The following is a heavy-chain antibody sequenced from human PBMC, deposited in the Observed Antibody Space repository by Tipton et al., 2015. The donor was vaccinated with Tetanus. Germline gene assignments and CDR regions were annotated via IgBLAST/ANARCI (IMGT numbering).Heavy chain of an antibody. CDR1: GYIFNNYW. J-gene: IGHJ4*02. V-gene: IGHV5-51*01. CDR2: IYPGDSDT. D-gene: IGHD2-8*01. Sequence: QLVQSGGEVKKPGESLKISCKGSGYIFNNYWIGWVRQKPGKGLEWMGIIYPGDSDTRYSPSFQGQVTSSVDKSINPAYRQWSSRKGSDPSMFDCARGGCTDGVCNFDCGGQGALDSV. CDR3: ARGGCTDGVCNFDC.